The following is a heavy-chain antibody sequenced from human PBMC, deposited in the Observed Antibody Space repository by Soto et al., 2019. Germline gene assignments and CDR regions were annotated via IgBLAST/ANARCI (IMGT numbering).Heavy chain of an antibody. Sequence: QVQLVQSGAEVKKPGSLVKVSCKASGGTFSSYTISWVRQAPRQGLEWMARIIPILGIANYAQKFQGRVTITADKSTSTAYMELSSLRSEDTAVYYCARAPRPGVAARSSAFDIWGQGTMVTVSS. J-gene: IGHJ3*02. D-gene: IGHD2-15*01. CDR3: ARAPRPGVAARSSAFDI. V-gene: IGHV1-69*02. CDR2: IIPILGIA. CDR1: GGTFSSYT.